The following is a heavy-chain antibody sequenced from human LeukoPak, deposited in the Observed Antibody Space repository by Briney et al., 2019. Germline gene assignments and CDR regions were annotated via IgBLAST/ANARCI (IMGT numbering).Heavy chain of an antibody. CDR3: ALSYCGGDCYSGIDY. Sequence: GGSLRLSCAASGFTFSDYYMSWIRQAPGKGLEWVSYISSSGSTIYYADSVKGRFTISRDNAKNSLYLQMNSLRAEDTAVYYCALSYCGGDCYSGIDYWGQGTLVTVPS. CDR1: GFTFSDYY. CDR2: ISSSGSTI. V-gene: IGHV3-11*01. J-gene: IGHJ4*02. D-gene: IGHD2-21*02.